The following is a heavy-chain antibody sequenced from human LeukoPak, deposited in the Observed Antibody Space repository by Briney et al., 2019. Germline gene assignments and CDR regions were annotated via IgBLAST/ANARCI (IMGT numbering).Heavy chain of an antibody. J-gene: IGHJ6*02. CDR1: GGSISSYY. D-gene: IGHD1-26*01. CDR3: ARTFSESYYYYGMDV. Sequence: SETLSLTCTVSGGSISSYYWSWIRQPPGKGLEWIGYVYYSGRTNYNPSLKSRVTISVDTSKNQFSLKLCSVTAADTAVYYCARTFSESYYYYGMDVWGQGTTVTVSS. CDR2: VYYSGRT. V-gene: IGHV4-59*01.